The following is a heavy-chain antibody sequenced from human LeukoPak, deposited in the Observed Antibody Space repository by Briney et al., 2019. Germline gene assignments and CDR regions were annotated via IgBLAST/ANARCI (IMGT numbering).Heavy chain of an antibody. Sequence: PGGSLRLSCAASGFTFSSYAMHWVRQAPGKGLEWVAVISYDGSNKYYADSVKGRFTISRDNSKNTLYLQMNSLRAEDTAVYYCAAGSGSYWVFDYWGQGTLVTVSS. CDR3: AAGSGSYWVFDY. D-gene: IGHD3-10*01. CDR2: ISYDGSNK. CDR1: GFTFSSYA. J-gene: IGHJ4*02. V-gene: IGHV3-30-3*01.